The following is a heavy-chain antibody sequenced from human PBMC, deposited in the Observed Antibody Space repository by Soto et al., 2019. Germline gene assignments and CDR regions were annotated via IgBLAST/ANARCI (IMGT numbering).Heavy chain of an antibody. V-gene: IGHV3-23*01. D-gene: IGHD6-19*01. J-gene: IGHJ4*02. CDR2: INNSGGST. CDR1: GFTFDDYG. CDR3: AKNRHWLASFDY. Sequence: PGGSLRLSCAASGFTFDDYGMSWVRQAPRKGLEWVSGINNSGGSTYYADSVKGRFTLSRDNAKNTLYLQMNSLRAEDTAVHYCAKNRHWLASFDYWGQGTLVTVSS.